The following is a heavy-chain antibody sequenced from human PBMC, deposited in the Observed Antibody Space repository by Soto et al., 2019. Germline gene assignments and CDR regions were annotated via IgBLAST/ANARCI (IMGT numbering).Heavy chain of an antibody. D-gene: IGHD3-22*01. CDR3: ARGDATKIVVTTYYAMDV. J-gene: IGHJ6*02. V-gene: IGHV1-69*12. Sequence: QVQLVQSGAEVKKHGSSVKVSCKDSGGSLSNYGISWVRQAPGQGLEWMGAIIPVFGTPNYAQKFQDRVTITADESTTTVYMEVRSLTSEDTAVYYCARGDATKIVVTTYYAMDVWGQGTTVTVSS. CDR1: GGSLSNYG. CDR2: IIPVFGTP.